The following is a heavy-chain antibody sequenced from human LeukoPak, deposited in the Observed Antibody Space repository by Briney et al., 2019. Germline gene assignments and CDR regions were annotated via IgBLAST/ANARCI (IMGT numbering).Heavy chain of an antibody. V-gene: IGHV3-33*08. J-gene: IGHJ4*02. CDR1: GFTFSSYA. D-gene: IGHD3-10*01. CDR2: VWFDGSNS. CDR3: ARFAGSDYTGSFDL. Sequence: PGGSLRLSCAASGFTFSSYAMSWVRQAPGKGLDGLGYVWFDGSNSDYVDPVKGRFTISRDNSKNTVFLQMNSLRAEDTAVYHCARFAGSDYTGSFDLWGQGTPVTVSS.